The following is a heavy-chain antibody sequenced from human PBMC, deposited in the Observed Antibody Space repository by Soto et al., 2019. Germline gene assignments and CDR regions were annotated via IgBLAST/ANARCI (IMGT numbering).Heavy chain of an antibody. CDR3: TRDGRGLGRLSLFEY. CDR1: GFNVNSDY. D-gene: IGHD2-21*02. V-gene: IGHV3-53*01. J-gene: IGHJ4*02. Sequence: GSLRLSCAASGFNVNSDYMNWVRQTPGKGLEWVASIYSGETTYYADSVRGRFTISSDKSKNTLYFQLSSLRIEDTAVYYCTRDGRGLGRLSLFEYWGQGVLVTVSS. CDR2: IYSGETT.